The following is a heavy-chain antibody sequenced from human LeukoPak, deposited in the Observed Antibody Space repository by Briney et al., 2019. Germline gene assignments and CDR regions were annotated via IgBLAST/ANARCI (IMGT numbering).Heavy chain of an antibody. CDR1: GGTFSSYA. V-gene: IGHV1-69*13. J-gene: IGHJ4*02. CDR3: ARARRGIAALPYYFDY. D-gene: IGHD6-6*01. CDR2: IIPIFGTA. Sequence: SVKVSCKASGGTFSSYAISWVRQAPGQGLEWMGGIIPIFGTANYAQKFQGRVTITADESTSTAYMELSSLRSEDTAVYYCARARRGIAALPYYFDYWGQGTLVTVSS.